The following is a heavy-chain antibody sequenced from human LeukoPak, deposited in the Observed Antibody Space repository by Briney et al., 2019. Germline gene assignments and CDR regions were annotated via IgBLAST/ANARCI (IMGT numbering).Heavy chain of an antibody. J-gene: IGHJ3*02. V-gene: IGHV3-23*01. CDR1: GFTFSNYA. CDR3: ASRTASALEGFDI. D-gene: IGHD6-19*01. Sequence: PGGSLRLSCAASGFTFSNYAMTWIRQGPGKGLEWVAGITGSGGGTNYADSVRGRFTISRDNSRDTVYLQMNSLRAEDTAVYYCASRTASALEGFDIWGQGTMVTVSS. CDR2: ITGSGGGT.